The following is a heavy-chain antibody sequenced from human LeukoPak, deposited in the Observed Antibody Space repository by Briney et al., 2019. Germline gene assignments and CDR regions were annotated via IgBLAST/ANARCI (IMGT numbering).Heavy chain of an antibody. CDR2: ISYDGSNK. CDR3: ARSLFSSSQHFDY. J-gene: IGHJ4*02. Sequence: GESLKISCVASGFTFSNYGMHWGRQAPGRGLEWVAVISYDGSNKSYGDSVKGRFTIARDDSTNTLYLQMNSLRAADTAVYYCARSLFSSSQHFDYWGQGTLVTVSS. D-gene: IGHD6-13*01. V-gene: IGHV3-30*03. CDR1: GFTFSNYG.